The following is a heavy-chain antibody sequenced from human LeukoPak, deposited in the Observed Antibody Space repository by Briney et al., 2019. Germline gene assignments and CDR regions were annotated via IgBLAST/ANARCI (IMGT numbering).Heavy chain of an antibody. J-gene: IGHJ5*02. Sequence: PETLSLTCTVSGCSISSYYWRWIRQPPGQGLEWIGYIYYSGSTKYNPSLKRRGTISVDTSKNHFSLMLSSVPAADHALLYCAGPVYCPTSSCQYGRDRNWFVPWGQGTQVTVSS. V-gene: IGHV4-59*08. D-gene: IGHD2-8*01. CDR3: AGPVYCPTSSCQYGRDRNWFVP. CDR2: IYYSGST. CDR1: GCSISSYY.